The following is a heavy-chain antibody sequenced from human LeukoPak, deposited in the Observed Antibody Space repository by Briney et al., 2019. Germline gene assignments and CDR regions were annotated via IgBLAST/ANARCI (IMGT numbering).Heavy chain of an antibody. Sequence: ASVKVSCKAYGYTFTSYDINWVRQATGQGLEWMGWMNPNSGNTGYAQKFQGRVTMTRNTSISTAYMELSSLRSEDTAVYYCARGPMYYDSSGYHYYFDYWGQGTLVTVSS. CDR1: GYTFTSYD. CDR2: MNPNSGNT. V-gene: IGHV1-8*01. D-gene: IGHD3-22*01. CDR3: ARGPMYYDSSGYHYYFDY. J-gene: IGHJ4*02.